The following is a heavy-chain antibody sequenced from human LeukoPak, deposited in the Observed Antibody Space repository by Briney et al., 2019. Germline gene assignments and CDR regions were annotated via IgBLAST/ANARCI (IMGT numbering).Heavy chain of an antibody. CDR3: ARGSSSPKWFDL. J-gene: IGHJ5*02. CDR2: IYSDGRT. CDR1: TFTFSSYA. D-gene: IGHD2-2*01. Sequence: GGSLRLSCAASTFTFSSYAMSWVRQAPGKGLEWVSIIYSDGRTYYADSVKGRFTISRDNSENTLDLQINSLRAQDTAVYYCARGSSSPKWFDLWGQGTLVTVSS. V-gene: IGHV3-23*01.